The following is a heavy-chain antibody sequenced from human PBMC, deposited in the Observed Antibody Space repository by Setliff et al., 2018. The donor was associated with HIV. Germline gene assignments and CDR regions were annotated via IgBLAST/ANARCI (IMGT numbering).Heavy chain of an antibody. V-gene: IGHV4-59*12. Sequence: PSETLSLTCTVSGGSISTYYWGWIRQPPGKGLEWIGYINYSGSTFYNPSLKSRVTLSADTSKNQLSLSLTSVTAADTAVYYCARVRLTMIMMVDYFDQWGQGTLVTVSS. CDR2: INYSGST. J-gene: IGHJ4*02. CDR3: ARVRLTMIMMVDYFDQ. D-gene: IGHD3-22*01. CDR1: GGSISTYY.